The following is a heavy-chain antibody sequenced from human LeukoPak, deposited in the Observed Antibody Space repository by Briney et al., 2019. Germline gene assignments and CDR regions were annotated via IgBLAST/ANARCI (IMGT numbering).Heavy chain of an antibody. J-gene: IGHJ6*03. CDR1: GFTFSSYA. CDR3: AKAGNYYYYKDV. CDR2: ISWDGGST. V-gene: IGHV3-43D*03. Sequence: GGSLRLSCAASGFTFSSYAMGWVRQAPGKGLKWVSLISWDGGSTYYADSVKGRFTISRDNSKNSLYLQMNSLRVEDTALYYCAKAGNYYYYKDVWGKGTTVTVSS.